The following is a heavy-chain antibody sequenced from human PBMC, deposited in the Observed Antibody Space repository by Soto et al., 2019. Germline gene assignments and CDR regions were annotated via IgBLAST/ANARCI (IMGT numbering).Heavy chain of an antibody. CDR3: AKAAFSSSANFDS. CDR2: ISWNSGSI. J-gene: IGHJ4*02. D-gene: IGHD6-6*01. CDR1: GFTFDDYA. Sequence: GGSLRLSCAASGFTFDDYAMHWVRQAPGKGLEWVSGISWNSGSIGYADSVKGRFTISRDNAKNSLYLQMNSLRAEDTALYYCAKAAFSSSANFDSWGQGTLVTVSS. V-gene: IGHV3-9*01.